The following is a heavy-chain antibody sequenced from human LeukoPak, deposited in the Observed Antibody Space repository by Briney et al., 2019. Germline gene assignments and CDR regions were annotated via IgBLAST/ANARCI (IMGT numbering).Heavy chain of an antibody. V-gene: IGHV4-39*07. CDR1: GGSISSSSYY. CDR3: ASYIAVSPRWGAAGKDY. Sequence: SETLSLTCTVSGGSISSSSYYWGWIRQPPGKGLEWIGSIYYSGSTYYNPSLKSRVTISVDTSKNQFSLKLSSVTAADTAVYYCASYIAVSPRWGAAGKDYWGQGTLVTVSS. J-gene: IGHJ4*02. D-gene: IGHD2-15*01. CDR2: IYYSGST.